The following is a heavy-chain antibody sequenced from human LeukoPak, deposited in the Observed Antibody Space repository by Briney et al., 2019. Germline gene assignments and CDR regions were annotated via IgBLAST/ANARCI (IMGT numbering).Heavy chain of an antibody. Sequence: PGGSLRLSCTASGFTFGDYAMSWFRQAPGKGLEWVANIKQDVSEKYYVDSVKGRFTISRDNAKNSLYLQMNSLRAEDTAVYYCARGLNYYYGMDVWGQGTTVTVSS. CDR3: ARGLNYYYGMDV. V-gene: IGHV3-7*03. J-gene: IGHJ6*02. CDR2: IKQDVSEK. CDR1: GFTFGDYA.